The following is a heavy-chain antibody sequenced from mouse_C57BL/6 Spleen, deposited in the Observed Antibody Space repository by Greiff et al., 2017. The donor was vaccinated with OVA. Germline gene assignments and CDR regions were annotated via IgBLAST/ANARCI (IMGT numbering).Heavy chain of an antibody. CDR3: SKGEDAYWYFDV. V-gene: IGHV2-3*01. CDR1: GFSLTSYG. Sequence: VKLVESGPGLVAPSQSLSITCTVSGFSLTSYGVSWVRQPPGKGLEWLGVIWGDGSTNYHSALISRLSISKDNSKSQVFLKLNSLQTDDTATYYWSKGEDAYWYFDVWGTGTTVTVSS. CDR2: IWGDGST. J-gene: IGHJ1*03.